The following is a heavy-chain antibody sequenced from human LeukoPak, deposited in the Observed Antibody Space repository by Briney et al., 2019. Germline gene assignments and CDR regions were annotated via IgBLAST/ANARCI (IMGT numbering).Heavy chain of an antibody. CDR3: ARGGSYLSAFDI. CDR2: ISGSGGST. J-gene: IGHJ3*02. D-gene: IGHD1-26*01. CDR1: GFTFSSYA. Sequence: GGSLRLSCAASGFTFSSYAMSWVRQAPGKGLEWVSAISGSGGSTYYADSVKGRFTISRDNSKNTLYLQMNSLRAEDTAVYYCARGGSYLSAFDIWGQGTMVTVSS. V-gene: IGHV3-23*01.